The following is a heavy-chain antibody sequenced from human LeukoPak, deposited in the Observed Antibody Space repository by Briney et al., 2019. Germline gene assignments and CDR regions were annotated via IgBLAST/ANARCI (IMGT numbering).Heavy chain of an antibody. CDR2: IYYSRST. V-gene: IGHV4-59*01. CDR3: GGDDYDSINRHF. J-gene: IGHJ3*01. Sequence: SETLSLTCTVSGGSISSYYWSWIRQPPGKGLEWVGYIYYSRSTNYNPSLQVRVSISVDTSKHHFSLKLSSVADADAAVYYCGGDDYDSINRHFWGQGTMVTVSS. D-gene: IGHD3-22*01. CDR1: GGSISSYY.